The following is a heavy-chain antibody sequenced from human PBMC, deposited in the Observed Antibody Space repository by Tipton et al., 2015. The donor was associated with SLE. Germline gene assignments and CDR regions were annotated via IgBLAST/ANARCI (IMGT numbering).Heavy chain of an antibody. Sequence: TLSLTCAVYGGSFSGYYWSWIRQPPGKGLEWIGEINHSGSTNYNPSLTSRVTISVDTSKNQFSLKLSSVTAADTAVYYCARLPLRPPFDYWGQGTLVTVSS. CDR1: GGSFSGYY. D-gene: IGHD3-3*01. CDR2: INHSGST. V-gene: IGHV4-34*01. J-gene: IGHJ4*02. CDR3: ARLPLRPPFDY.